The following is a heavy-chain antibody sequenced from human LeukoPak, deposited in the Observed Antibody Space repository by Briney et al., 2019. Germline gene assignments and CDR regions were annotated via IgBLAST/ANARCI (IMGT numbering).Heavy chain of an antibody. J-gene: IGHJ3*02. CDR1: GGSINSFC. CDR3: ARGGIVEAVDGFDI. CDR2: IYYSGTT. V-gene: IGHV4-59*01. D-gene: IGHD1-26*01. Sequence: SETLSLTCTVPGGSINSFCWNWIRQPPGKGLEWIGYIYYSGTTNYNPSLKSRVTMSIDPSKNQFSLNLKSVTAADTAVYYCARGGIVEAVDGFDIWGQGTRVIVSS.